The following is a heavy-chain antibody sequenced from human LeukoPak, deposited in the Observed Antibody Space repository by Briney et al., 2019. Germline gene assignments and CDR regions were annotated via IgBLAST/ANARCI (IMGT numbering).Heavy chain of an antibody. CDR1: GYTFTGYY. CDR2: INPNSGGT. V-gene: IGHV1-2*02. D-gene: IGHD3-10*01. CDR3: ARDPTKEYYYGSGSYLVPNYYYYYGMDV. J-gene: IGHJ6*02. Sequence: GASVKVSCKASGYTFTGYYMHWVRQAPGQGLEWTGWINPNSGGTNYAQKFQGRVTMTRDTSISTAYMELSRLRSDDTAVYYCARDPTKEYYYGSGSYLVPNYYYYYGMDVWGQGTTVTVSS.